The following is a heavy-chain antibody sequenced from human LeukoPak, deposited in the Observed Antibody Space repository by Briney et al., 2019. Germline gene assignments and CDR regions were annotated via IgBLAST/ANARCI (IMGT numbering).Heavy chain of an antibody. CDR3: ARVPRAFVI. J-gene: IGHJ3*02. Sequence: ASVKLSCKASGYTFTGYYMHWVRQAPGQGLEWMGLINPNSGGTNYAQKFQGRVTTTRATSISTVYMELRRLRSDDTAVYYCARVPRAFVIWGQGTMVTVSS. CDR2: INPNSGGT. CDR1: GYTFTGYY. V-gene: IGHV1-2*06.